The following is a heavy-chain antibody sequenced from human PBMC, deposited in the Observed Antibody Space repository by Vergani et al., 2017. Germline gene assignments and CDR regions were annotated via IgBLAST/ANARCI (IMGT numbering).Heavy chain of an antibody. CDR3: ARDQAMGELSLGLDY. CDR2: IYYSGST. CDR1: GGSISSYY. V-gene: IGHV4-59*12. D-gene: IGHD3-16*02. J-gene: IGHJ4*02. Sequence: QVQLQESGPGLVKPSETLSLTCTVSGGSISSYYWRWIRQPPGKGLEWIGYIYYSGSTNYNPSLKSRVTISVDTSKNQFSLKLSSVTAADTAVYYCARDQAMGELSLGLDYWGQGTLVTVSS.